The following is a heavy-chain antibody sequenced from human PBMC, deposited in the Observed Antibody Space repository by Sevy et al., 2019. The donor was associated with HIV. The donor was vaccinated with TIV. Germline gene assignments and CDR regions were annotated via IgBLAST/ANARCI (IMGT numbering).Heavy chain of an antibody. Sequence: ASVKVSCKASGYTFTSYYMHWVRQAPGQGLEWMGIINPSGGSTSYAQKFQGRVTMTRDTSTSTVYMELSSLRSEDTAVYYCARDMASIDSSGYSSLFDYWGQGTLVTVSS. CDR1: GYTFTSYY. V-gene: IGHV1-46*01. D-gene: IGHD3-22*01. CDR3: ARDMASIDSSGYSSLFDY. CDR2: INPSGGST. J-gene: IGHJ4*02.